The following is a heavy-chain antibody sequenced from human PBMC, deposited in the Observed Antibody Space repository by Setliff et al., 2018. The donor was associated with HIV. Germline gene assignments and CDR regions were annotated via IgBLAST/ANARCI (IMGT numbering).Heavy chain of an antibody. Sequence: GGSLRLSCAGSGFSFSSNWIHWVRQTAGKGLLWVSRISPDGSSTMYADSVKGRFTISRDNAKNTVHLQMNSLRAEDTGVYYCVRVVTFFSTGPHFDPWGQGTLVTVSS. CDR1: GFSFSSNW. D-gene: IGHD2-21*02. J-gene: IGHJ5*02. CDR2: ISPDGSST. V-gene: IGHV3-74*03. CDR3: VRVVTFFSTGPHFDP.